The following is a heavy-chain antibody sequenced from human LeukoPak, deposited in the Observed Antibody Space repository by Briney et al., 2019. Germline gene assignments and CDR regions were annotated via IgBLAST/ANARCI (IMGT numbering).Heavy chain of an antibody. CDR3: AKDPYYYGSGSPVYYFDY. V-gene: IGHV3-23*01. CDR1: GFTLSSYA. Sequence: PGGSLRLSCAASGFTLSSYAMSWVRQAPGKGLECVSAISGSGGSTYYADSVKGRFTISRDNSKNTLYLQMNSLRAEDTAVYYCAKDPYYYGSGSPVYYFDYWGQGTLVTVSS. D-gene: IGHD3-10*01. CDR2: ISGSGGST. J-gene: IGHJ4*02.